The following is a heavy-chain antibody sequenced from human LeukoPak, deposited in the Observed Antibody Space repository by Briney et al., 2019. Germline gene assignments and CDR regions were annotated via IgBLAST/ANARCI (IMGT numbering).Heavy chain of an antibody. CDR3: AKTTVTSEEYFYYYMDV. V-gene: IGHV1-18*01. D-gene: IGHD4-17*01. Sequence: GSSVKVSCKTSGYTFTSYAISWVRQAPGQGLEWMGWIITYNGNIYYSQKLQGRVTMTTDTSTSTAYMELRSLRSDDTAVYFCAKTTVTSEEYFYYYMDVWGKGTTVTVSS. J-gene: IGHJ6*03. CDR1: GYTFTSYA. CDR2: IITYNGNI.